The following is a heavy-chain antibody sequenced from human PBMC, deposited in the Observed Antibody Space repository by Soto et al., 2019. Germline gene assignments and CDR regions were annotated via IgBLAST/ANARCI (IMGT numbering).Heavy chain of an antibody. CDR2: SSTYSDHT. J-gene: IGHJ4*02. D-gene: IGHD3-22*01. CDR1: GYTFTSFG. V-gene: IGHV1-18*01. CDR3: AREYSSSEFDY. Sequence: VQLVQTGAEVKKPGASVKFSCRASGYTFTSFGISWVRQVPGHGRERTGWSSTYSDHTNYAQNLQGRVTMTTDSSTNTAHMELRSLTSGDTAVYYCAREYSSSEFDYWGQGTLVTVSS.